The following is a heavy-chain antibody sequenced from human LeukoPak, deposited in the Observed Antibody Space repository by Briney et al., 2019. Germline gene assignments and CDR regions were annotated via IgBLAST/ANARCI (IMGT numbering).Heavy chain of an antibody. J-gene: IGHJ4*02. CDR2: IYHSGSA. V-gene: IGHV4-38-2*02. CDR3: ARDSALAQAVMFDY. CDR1: GHSISRGYY. Sequence: PSETLSLTCTVSGHSISRGYYWGWIRQPPGKELQWIGSIYHSGSAYYNASLRSRLTLSVDTSKNQLSLKLTSVTAADTAVYYCARDSALAQAVMFDYWGQGTLVTVSS. D-gene: IGHD6-19*01.